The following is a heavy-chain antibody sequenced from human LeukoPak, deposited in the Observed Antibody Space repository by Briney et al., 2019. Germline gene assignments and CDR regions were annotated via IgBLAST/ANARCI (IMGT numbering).Heavy chain of an antibody. J-gene: IGHJ6*02. V-gene: IGHV3-21*01. CDR3: ARGRGMDV. Sequence: PGGSLRLSCAASGFTFSSYSMNWVRQAPGKGLEWVSSISSSSSYMYYADSVKGRFTISRDNAKNSLYLQMNSLGAEDTAVYYCARGRGMDVWGQGTTVTVSS. CDR2: ISSSSSYM. CDR1: GFTFSSYS.